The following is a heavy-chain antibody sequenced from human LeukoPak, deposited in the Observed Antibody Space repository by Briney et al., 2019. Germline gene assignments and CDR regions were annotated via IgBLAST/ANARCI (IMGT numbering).Heavy chain of an antibody. Sequence: SETLSLTCAVYGGSFSGYYWRWIRQPPGKGLEWIGEINHSGSTNYNPSLKSRVTISVDTSKNQFSLKLSSVTAADTAVYYCATEIAATNYDSSGYYLWGQGTLVTVSS. CDR3: ATEIAATNYDSSGYYL. J-gene: IGHJ5*02. V-gene: IGHV4-34*01. CDR2: INHSGST. CDR1: GGSFSGYY. D-gene: IGHD3-22*01.